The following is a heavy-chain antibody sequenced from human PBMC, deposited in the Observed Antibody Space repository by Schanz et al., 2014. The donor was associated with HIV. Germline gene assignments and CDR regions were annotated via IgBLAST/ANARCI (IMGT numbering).Heavy chain of an antibody. Sequence: QVQLVESEGGVVQPGRSLRLSCAASGFTFSGSAMHWVRQPPGKGLEWVALISSDGKTQIYGDSVKGRFTISRDNSNNTLYLQVNSLRAEDTAVYYCTNERGLNRFEYWGHGTLVFVSS. D-gene: IGHD6-25*01. J-gene: IGHJ4*01. CDR1: GFTFSGSA. CDR3: TNERGLNRFEY. CDR2: ISSDGKTQ. V-gene: IGHV3-30*18.